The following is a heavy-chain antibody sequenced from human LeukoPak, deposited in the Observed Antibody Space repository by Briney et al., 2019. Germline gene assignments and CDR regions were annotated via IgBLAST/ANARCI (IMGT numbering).Heavy chain of an antibody. CDR1: GGSISSSSYY. V-gene: IGHV4-39*01. J-gene: IGHJ4*02. CDR2: IYYSGST. CDR3: ARGRRSSWYHDY. D-gene: IGHD6-13*01. Sequence: PSETLSLTCTVSGGSISSSSYYWGWIRQPPGKGLEWIGSIYYSGSTYYNPSLKSRVTISVDTSKNQFSLKLSSVTAADTAVYYCARGRRSSWYHDYWGQGTLVTVSS.